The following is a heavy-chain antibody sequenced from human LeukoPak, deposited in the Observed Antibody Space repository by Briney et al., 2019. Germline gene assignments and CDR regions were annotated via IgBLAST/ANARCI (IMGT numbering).Heavy chain of an antibody. D-gene: IGHD3-9*01. CDR1: GFSFTDYP. V-gene: IGHV3-48*02. J-gene: IGHJ4*02. CDR2: IRTTGEGAKYA. CDR3: ATDQRYAFDY. Sequence: GGSLRLSCAASGFSFTDYPMNWVRQAPGKGLEWISNIRTTGEGAKYAYYADSVKRPVTISRHDGKNTLYLHMNTLRDDDTAVYYCATDQRYAFDYWGQGILVTVSS.